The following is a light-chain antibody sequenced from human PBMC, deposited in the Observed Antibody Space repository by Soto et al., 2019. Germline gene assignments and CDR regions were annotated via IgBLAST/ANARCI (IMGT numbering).Light chain of an antibody. V-gene: IGLV1-44*01. CDR3: ATWDDTLDGPV. CDR1: SSNIGRNT. Sequence: QSVLTQPPSVSGTPGQRVTMSCSGSSSNIGRNTVSWYQQFPGTAPRLLMYSDNQGPSGVPDRFSGSKSGTSASLAISGLQSEDEADYYCATWDDTLDGPVFGGGAKLTVL. J-gene: IGLJ2*01. CDR2: SDN.